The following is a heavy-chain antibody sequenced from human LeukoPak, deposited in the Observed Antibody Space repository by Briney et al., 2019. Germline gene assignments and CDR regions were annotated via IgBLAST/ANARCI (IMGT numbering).Heavy chain of an antibody. V-gene: IGHV3-33*01. CDR1: GFSLSSYG. CDR2: IWYDGSNK. Sequence: PGRSLRLSCAASGFSLSSYGMHWVRQAPGKGLEWVAVIWYDGSNKDYADAVKGRFAISRDNSKNTLFLQMNSLRADDTAVYYCARENPTCSSTNCYFDYWGRGTLVTVSS. CDR3: ARENPTCSSTNCYFDY. D-gene: IGHD2-2*01. J-gene: IGHJ4*02.